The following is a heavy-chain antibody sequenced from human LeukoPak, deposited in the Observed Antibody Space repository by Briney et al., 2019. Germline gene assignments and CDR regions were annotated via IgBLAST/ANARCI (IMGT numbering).Heavy chain of an antibody. J-gene: IGHJ4*02. Sequence: ASVKVSCKASGYSFTAYYLHWGRQAPGQGHGWMGWMDPNSGATNYARTFQDRVTITTDTSIGTDYMELSSLISDDAAVYYCASEAFCGGGNCYLHRVASWGPGTLVTVSS. D-gene: IGHD2-15*01. CDR2: MDPNSGAT. V-gene: IGHV1-2*02. CDR1: GYSFTAYY. CDR3: ASEAFCGGGNCYLHRVAS.